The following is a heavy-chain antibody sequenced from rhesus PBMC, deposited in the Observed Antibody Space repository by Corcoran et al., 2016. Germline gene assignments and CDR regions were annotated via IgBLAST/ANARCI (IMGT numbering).Heavy chain of an antibody. CDR2: LYGGSGST. D-gene: IGHD6-25*01. Sequence: QVQLQESGPGVVKPSETLSLTCAVSGGSISGYYLWSWSRQPPGKGLEWIGYLYGGSGSTRYNPSLKSRVIISIATSKNQFSLKLSSVTAADTAVYYCARDIAAAGIDYWGQGVLVTVSS. V-gene: IGHV4S7*01. J-gene: IGHJ4*01. CDR1: GGSISGYYL. CDR3: ARDIAAAGIDY.